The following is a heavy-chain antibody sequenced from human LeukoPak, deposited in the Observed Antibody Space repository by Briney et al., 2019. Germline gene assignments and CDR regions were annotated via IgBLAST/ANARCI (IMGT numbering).Heavy chain of an antibody. V-gene: IGHV3-48*01. CDR2: ISTGSGTI. Sequence: GGSLRLSCAASGFTFTKYNMNWVRQAPGKGLEWISYISTGSGTIYYADSVKGRFTISRDNANNSLTLQMTSLRADDTAIYYCARMSGIYYFDSWGGGTLVTVSS. D-gene: IGHD1-26*01. J-gene: IGHJ4*02. CDR1: GFTFTKYN. CDR3: ARMSGIYYFDS.